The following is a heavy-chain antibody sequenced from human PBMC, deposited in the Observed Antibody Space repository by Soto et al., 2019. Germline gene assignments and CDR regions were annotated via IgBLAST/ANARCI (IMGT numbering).Heavy chain of an antibody. CDR2: INHSGTA. D-gene: IGHD2-8*02. V-gene: IGHV4-34*01. J-gene: IGHJ6*02. CDR1: GCAVACDY. Sequence: KPSETLSVTSSACGCAVACDYGRLILQGTRHCLEWIGEINHSGTASYNPSLKSRATISLDTSKNQISLKLSSLTAADTAVYYCARARPGRGNWWARRDYNVDVWGQGNKVTVS. CDR3: ARARPGRGNWWARRDYNVDV.